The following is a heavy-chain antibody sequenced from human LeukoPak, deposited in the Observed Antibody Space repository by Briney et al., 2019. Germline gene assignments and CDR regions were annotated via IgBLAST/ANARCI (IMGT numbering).Heavy chain of an antibody. CDR2: ISAYNSNT. CDR3: VRYIRSVFWYFDL. D-gene: IGHD4-17*01. J-gene: IGHJ2*01. CDR1: GYTFTSYG. V-gene: IGHV1-18*04. Sequence: ASVKVSCKASGYTFTSYGISWVRQAPGQVLEWMGWISAYNSNTNYTQKLQEIVTMTTDTSTGTAYMEMRSLRSDDAAVYYCVRYIRSVFWYFDLWGRGTLVTVSS.